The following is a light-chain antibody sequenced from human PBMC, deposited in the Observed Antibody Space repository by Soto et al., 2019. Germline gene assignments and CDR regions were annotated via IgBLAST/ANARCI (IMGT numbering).Light chain of an antibody. V-gene: IGKV3-15*01. CDR2: GAS. CDR1: QSVSSN. J-gene: IGKJ1*01. CDR3: QQRSNWPRT. Sequence: EIVMTQSPATLSVSPGERATLSCRASQSVSSNLAWYQQKPGQAPRLLIYGASTRATGIPARFSGSGSGTDFTLIISSLEPEDFAVYYCQQRSNWPRTFGQGTKVDIK.